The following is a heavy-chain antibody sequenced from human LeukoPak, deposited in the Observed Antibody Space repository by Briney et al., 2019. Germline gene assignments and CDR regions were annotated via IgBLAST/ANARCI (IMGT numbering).Heavy chain of an antibody. CDR1: GFTFDDYA. D-gene: IGHD3-22*01. CDR2: IDGDESAT. J-gene: IGHJ4*02. V-gene: IGHV3-74*01. Sequence: GGSLRLSCAASGFTFDDYAMHWVRQAPGKGLIWVSRIDGDESATYYGDSVKGRFTISRDNAKNTLYLQMNSLRVEDTAVYYCVRTHSSGYYYFDSWGQGTLVTVSS. CDR3: VRTHSSGYYYFDS.